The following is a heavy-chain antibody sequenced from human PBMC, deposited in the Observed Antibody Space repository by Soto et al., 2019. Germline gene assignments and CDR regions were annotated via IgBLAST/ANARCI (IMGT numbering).Heavy chain of an antibody. CDR3: AAIPSYYYDSSGYPRI. V-gene: IGHV1-58*01. J-gene: IGHJ4*02. CDR2: IVVGSGNT. D-gene: IGHD3-22*01. Sequence: SVKVSCKASGFTFTSSSVQWVRQARGQRLEWIGWIVVGSGNTNYAQKFQERVTITRDMSTSTAYMELSSLRSEDTAVYYCAAIPSYYYDSSGYPRIWGQGTLVTVSS. CDR1: GFTFTSSS.